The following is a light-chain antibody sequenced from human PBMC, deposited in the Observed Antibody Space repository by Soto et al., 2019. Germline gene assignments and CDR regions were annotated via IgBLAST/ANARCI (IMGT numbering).Light chain of an antibody. CDR1: QSLGDY. V-gene: IGKV3-11*01. CDR2: DAS. CDR3: QQRGT. J-gene: IGKJ2*01. Sequence: ELLLTQSPATLSLSPGQRATLSCRASQSLGDYLAWYQQKPGQAPRLLIYDASIRATGIPARFSGGGSGTDFTLTISSLEPEDFAVYYCQQRGTFGQGTKLEIK.